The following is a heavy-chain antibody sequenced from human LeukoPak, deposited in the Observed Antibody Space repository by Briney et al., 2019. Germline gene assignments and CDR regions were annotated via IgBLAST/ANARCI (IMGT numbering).Heavy chain of an antibody. Sequence: ASVKVSCKASGGTFSSYAISWVRQAPGQGLEWMGGIIPIFGTANYAQKSQGRVTITTDESTSTAYMELSSLRSEDTAVYYCARGPFAYYFDYWGQGTLVTVSS. CDR3: ARGPFAYYFDY. CDR2: IIPIFGTA. V-gene: IGHV1-69*05. J-gene: IGHJ4*02. D-gene: IGHD2/OR15-2a*01. CDR1: GGTFSSYA.